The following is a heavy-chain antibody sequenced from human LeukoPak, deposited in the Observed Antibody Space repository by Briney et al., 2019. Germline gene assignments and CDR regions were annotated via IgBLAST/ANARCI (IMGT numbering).Heavy chain of an antibody. J-gene: IGHJ5*02. Sequence: GGSLRLSCAASKFAFSSYAMSWVRQAPGKGLEWVSAISGGGGNTYYADSVKGRFTISRDNSKNTLYLQMNSLRAEDTAVYYCAKSCSGGSCYSGFNWFDPWGQGTLVTVSS. CDR2: ISGGGGNT. CDR1: KFAFSSYA. V-gene: IGHV3-23*01. D-gene: IGHD2-15*01. CDR3: AKSCSGGSCYSGFNWFDP.